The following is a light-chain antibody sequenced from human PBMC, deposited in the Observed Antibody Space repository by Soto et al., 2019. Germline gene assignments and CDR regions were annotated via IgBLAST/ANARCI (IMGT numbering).Light chain of an antibody. CDR3: QHYCGSPIT. CDR2: GAS. CDR1: QCVSNNY. V-gene: IGKV3-20*01. J-gene: IGKJ5*01. Sequence: EIVLTQSPGTLSLSPGERATLSCRASQCVSNNYLALYQQIPGHDPRLLISGASSRATGIPDRFSGSGSGTEFTLTISRLEPEDFVLDYCQHYCGSPITFGQGTRLEIK.